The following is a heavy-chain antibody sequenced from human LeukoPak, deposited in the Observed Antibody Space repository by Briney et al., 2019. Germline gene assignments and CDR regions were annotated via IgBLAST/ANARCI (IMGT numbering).Heavy chain of an antibody. CDR2: ISSSSSYI. V-gene: IGHV3-21*01. Sequence: GGSLRLSCAASGFTFSSYSMNWVRQAPGKGLEWVSSISSSSSYIYYADSVKGRFTISRDNAKNSLYLQMNSLRAEDTAVYYCARDTLTVTTGCFDYWGQGTLVTVSS. CDR3: ARDTLTVTTGCFDY. CDR1: GFTFSSYS. D-gene: IGHD4-11*01. J-gene: IGHJ4*02.